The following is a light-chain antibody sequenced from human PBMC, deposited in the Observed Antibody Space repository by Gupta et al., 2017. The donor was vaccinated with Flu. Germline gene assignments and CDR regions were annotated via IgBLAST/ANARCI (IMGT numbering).Light chain of an antibody. CDR3: ATWNSNTLL. Sequence: QPVLTQSSSASASLGSSVKLTCTLSSGHSSYIIAWHQQQPGKAPRYLMKREGSGSYNKGSGVPDCFSGSSYGAARHIIISTLQSEDDSYDSCATWNSNTLLFGGGTKLTVL. V-gene: IGLV4-60*03. CDR2: REGSGSY. J-gene: IGLJ3*02. CDR1: SGHSSYI.